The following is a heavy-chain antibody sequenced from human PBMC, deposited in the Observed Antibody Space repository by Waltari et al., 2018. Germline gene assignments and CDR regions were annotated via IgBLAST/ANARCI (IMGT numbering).Heavy chain of an antibody. V-gene: IGHV4-31*03. CDR1: GGPISSGGYY. Sequence: QVQLQESGPGLVKPSQTLSLTCTVSGGPISSGGYYWSWIRQHPGKGLQWIGYIYYSGSTYYNPSLKSRVTISVDTSKNQFSLKLSSVTAADTAVYYCARDNWGSWWFDPWGQGTLVTVSS. CDR3: ARDNWGSWWFDP. CDR2: IYYSGST. D-gene: IGHD7-27*01. J-gene: IGHJ5*02.